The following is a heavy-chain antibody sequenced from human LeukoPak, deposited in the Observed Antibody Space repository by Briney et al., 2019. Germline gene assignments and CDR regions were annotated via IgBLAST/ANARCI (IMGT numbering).Heavy chain of an antibody. CDR3: AREATMVRGVLNWFDP. V-gene: IGHV1-69*13. CDR2: IIPIFGTA. J-gene: IGHJ5*02. Sequence: SVRVSCKASGGTFSSYAISWVRQAPGQGLEWMGGIIPIFGTANYAQKFQGRVTITADESTSTAYMELSSLRSEDTAVYYCAREATMVRGVLNWFDPWGQGTLVTVSS. CDR1: GGTFSSYA. D-gene: IGHD3-10*01.